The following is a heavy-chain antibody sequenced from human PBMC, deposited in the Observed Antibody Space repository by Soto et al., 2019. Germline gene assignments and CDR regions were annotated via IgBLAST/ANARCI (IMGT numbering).Heavy chain of an antibody. Sequence: GASVKVSCKASGGTFNSYAINWVRQAPGQGLEWMGWMNPNSGNTGYAQKFQGRVTMTRNTSISTAYMELSSLRSEDTAVYYRARVSGLGESGPGYYYYGMDVWGQGTTVTVSS. D-gene: IGHD2-15*01. CDR1: GGTFNSYA. CDR2: MNPNSGNT. J-gene: IGHJ6*02. CDR3: ARVSGLGESGPGYYYYGMDV. V-gene: IGHV1-8*02.